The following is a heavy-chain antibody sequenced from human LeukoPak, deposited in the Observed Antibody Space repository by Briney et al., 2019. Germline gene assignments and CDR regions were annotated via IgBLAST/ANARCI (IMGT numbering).Heavy chain of an antibody. J-gene: IGHJ4*02. CDR3: AKNGYRGYDPPYYFDS. D-gene: IGHD5-12*01. CDR2: ISGSGGST. CDR1: GFTFSSYA. Sequence: PGGSLRLSCAASGFTFSSYAMSWVRQAPGKGLEWVSAISGSGGSTYYADSVKGRFTISRDNSKNTLYLQMNSLRAEDTAVYYCAKNGYRGYDPPYYFDSWAQGPLVTVSS. V-gene: IGHV3-23*01.